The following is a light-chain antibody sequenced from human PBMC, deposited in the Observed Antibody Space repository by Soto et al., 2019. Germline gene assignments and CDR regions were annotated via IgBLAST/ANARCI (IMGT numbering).Light chain of an antibody. CDR3: QQSYSIPWT. CDR2: AAS. CDR1: QSIRSY. Sequence: DIQMTQSPSSLSASVGDRVTITCRTSQSIRSYLNWYQQKPGKAPKLLISAASSLQSGVPSTFSGSGSGTDFTLTISSLQPEDFATYYCQQSYSIPWTFGQGTRVDIK. J-gene: IGKJ1*01. V-gene: IGKV1-39*01.